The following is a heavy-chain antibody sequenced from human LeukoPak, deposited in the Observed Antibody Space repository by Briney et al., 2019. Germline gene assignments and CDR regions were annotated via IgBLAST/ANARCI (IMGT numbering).Heavy chain of an antibody. V-gene: IGHV4-38-2*01. D-gene: IGHD2-2*01. CDR2: IYHSGST. CDR3: ARHRGCSSTSCYLDY. J-gene: IGHJ4*02. CDR1: GYSISRGYY. Sequence: SETLSLTCAVSGYSISRGYYWGWIRQPPGKGLEWIGRIYHSGSTYYNPSLKSRVTISVDTSKNQFSLKLSSVTAADTAVYYCARHRGCSSTSCYLDYWGQGTLVTVSS.